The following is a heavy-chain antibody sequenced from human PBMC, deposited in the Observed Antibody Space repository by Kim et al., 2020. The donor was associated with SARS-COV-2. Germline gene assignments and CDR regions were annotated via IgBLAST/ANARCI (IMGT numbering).Heavy chain of an antibody. Sequence: GGSLRLSCAASGFTFSSYAMSWVRQAPGKGLEWVSAISGSGGSTYYADSVKGRFTISRDNSKNTLYLQMNSLRAEDTAVYYCAKCITMMGACHAAFDYWGQGTLVTVSS. CDR3: AKCITMMGACHAAFDY. D-gene: IGHD3-22*01. J-gene: IGHJ4*02. CDR2: ISGSGGST. V-gene: IGHV3-23*01. CDR1: GFTFSSYA.